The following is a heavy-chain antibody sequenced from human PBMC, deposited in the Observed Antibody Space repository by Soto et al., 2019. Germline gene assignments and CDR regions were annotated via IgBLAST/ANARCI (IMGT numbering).Heavy chain of an antibody. D-gene: IGHD2-21*01. CDR1: GGSISSGGYY. CDR2: IFYIGST. V-gene: IGHV4-31*03. CDR3: ARIVFP. Sequence: SETLSLTCTVSGGSISSGGYYWNWIRQHPGKGLEWIGYIFYIGSTYYNPSLKSRVTISVDTSKNQFSLKLNSVTAADTAVYYCARIVFPWGQGTLVTVSS. J-gene: IGHJ5*02.